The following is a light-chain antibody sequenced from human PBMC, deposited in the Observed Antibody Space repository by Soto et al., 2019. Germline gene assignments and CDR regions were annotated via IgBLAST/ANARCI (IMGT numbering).Light chain of an antibody. J-gene: IGKJ4*01. Sequence: AIQLTQSPSSLAASVGERVTISCRASQGISSALAWYQQKAGKPPKLLIYDASTLESGVPSRFSGSGYGTDFTLTISSLQPEDFATYYCQQFESDSLTFGGWTKVESK. V-gene: IGKV1-13*02. CDR1: QGISSA. CDR3: QQFESDSLT. CDR2: DAS.